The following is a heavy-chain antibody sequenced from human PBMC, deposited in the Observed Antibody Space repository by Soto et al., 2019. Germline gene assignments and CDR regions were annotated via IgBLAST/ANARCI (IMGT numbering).Heavy chain of an antibody. Sequence: SETLSLTCTVSGGSISSGDYYWSCIRQPPGKGLEWIGYIYYSGSTYYNPSLKSRVTISVDTSKNQFSLKLSSVTAADTAVYYCARGVGSNYYDSSGYSYYFDYWGQGTLVTVSS. CDR3: ARGVGSNYYDSSGYSYYFDY. J-gene: IGHJ4*02. V-gene: IGHV4-30-4*01. CDR1: GGSISSGDYY. CDR2: IYYSGST. D-gene: IGHD3-22*01.